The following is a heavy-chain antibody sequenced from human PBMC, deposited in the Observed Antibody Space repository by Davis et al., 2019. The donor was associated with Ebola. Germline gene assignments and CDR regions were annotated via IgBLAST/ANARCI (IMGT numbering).Heavy chain of an antibody. V-gene: IGHV1-18*01. J-gene: IGHJ6*02. CDR1: GYTFTSYG. Sequence: ASVKVSCKASGYTFTSYGISWVRQAPGQGLEWMGWISPYNGTTNDAQKLQGRVTMTTDTSTSTAYMELRSLRSDDTAVYYRARTWGGDRFLGYYYGMDVWGQGTTVTVSS. D-gene: IGHD3-3*01. CDR3: ARTWGGDRFLGYYYGMDV. CDR2: ISPYNGTT.